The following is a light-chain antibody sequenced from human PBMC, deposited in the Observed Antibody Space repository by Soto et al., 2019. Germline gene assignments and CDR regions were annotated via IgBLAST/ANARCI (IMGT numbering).Light chain of an antibody. CDR2: WAS. Sequence: DIVMTQSPDSLAVSLGERATINRKSNQTILYRSNNKNYLAWYQQRPGQPPKLLIYWASTRESGVPDRFSGSGSGTDFTLTISNLQAEDVAVYYCQQFYSTPPTFGPGTKVDIK. V-gene: IGKV4-1*01. CDR1: QTILYRSNNKNY. J-gene: IGKJ3*01. CDR3: QQFYSTPPT.